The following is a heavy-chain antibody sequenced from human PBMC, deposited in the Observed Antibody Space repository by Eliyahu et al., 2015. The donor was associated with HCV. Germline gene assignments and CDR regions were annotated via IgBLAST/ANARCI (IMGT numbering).Heavy chain of an antibody. CDR2: ISYDXNNK. CDR1: GFTFSNYA. D-gene: IGHD3-22*01. CDR3: ARGGSGYYYEIDY. Sequence: QVHLVESGGGVVQPGRSLRLSCAASGFTFSNYAIPWVRQAPGKGLEWVAVISYDXNNKYYAGSVKGRFTISRDNSKNTLYLQMNSLRSDDTAVYYCARGGSGYYYEIDYWGQGTLVTVSS. V-gene: IGHV3-30-3*01. J-gene: IGHJ4*02.